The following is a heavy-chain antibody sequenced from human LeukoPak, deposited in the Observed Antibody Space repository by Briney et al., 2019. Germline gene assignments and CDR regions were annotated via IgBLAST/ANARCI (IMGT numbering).Heavy chain of an antibody. D-gene: IGHD3-22*01. V-gene: IGHV3-9*01. CDR2: ISWNSGDI. CDR3: AKTGGAYYYVAPSQLVH. CDR1: GFTFDDYA. J-gene: IGHJ4*02. Sequence: GRSLRLSCAASGFTFDDYAMHWVRQAPGKGLEWVSGISWNSGDIGYADSVKGRFTISRDNAKNSLYLQMNSLRVEDTALYYCAKTGGAYYYVAPSQLVHWGRGTLVTVSS.